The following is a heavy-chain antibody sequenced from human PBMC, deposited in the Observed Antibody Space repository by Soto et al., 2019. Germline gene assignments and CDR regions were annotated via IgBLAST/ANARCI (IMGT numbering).Heavy chain of an antibody. CDR2: VYHSGTA. CDR1: GFSISSGYF. V-gene: IGHV4-38-2*02. D-gene: IGHD3-22*01. J-gene: IGHJ5*01. CDR3: ARDTSGYYWFDS. Sequence: SETLSLTCAVSGFSISSGYFWGWIRQTPGKGLEWIASVYHSGTAYYNPSLKSRVTVSVDTSKNEFSLNLSSVTAADTAVYYCARDTSGYYWFDSWGQGTLVTVSS.